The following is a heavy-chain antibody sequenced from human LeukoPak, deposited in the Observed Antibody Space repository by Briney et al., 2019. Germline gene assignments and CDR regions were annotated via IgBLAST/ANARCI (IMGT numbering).Heavy chain of an antibody. CDR2: IDPNSGGT. Sequence: ASVKVSCKTSGYTFTDYYIHWVRQAPGQGLEWMGWIDPNSGGTNYAQKFQGRVTMTRDTSISTAYMEVRRMRSDDTALYYCARDGVVRGVIIYRGQGTPVTVSS. D-gene: IGHD3-10*01. V-gene: IGHV1-2*02. CDR3: ARDGVVRGVIIY. J-gene: IGHJ4*02. CDR1: GYTFTDYY.